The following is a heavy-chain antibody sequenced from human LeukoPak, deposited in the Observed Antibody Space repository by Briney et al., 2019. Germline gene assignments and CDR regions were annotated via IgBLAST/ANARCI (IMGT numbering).Heavy chain of an antibody. CDR2: IYYSGST. CDR1: GGSFSGYY. J-gene: IGHJ6*03. Sequence: SETLSLTCAVYGGSFSGYYWSWIRQPPGKGLEWIGYIYYSGSTNYNPSLKSRVTISEDTSKNQFSLKLSSVTAADTAVYYCARDRSYYMDVWGKGTTVTISS. V-gene: IGHV4-59*01. CDR3: ARDRSYYMDV.